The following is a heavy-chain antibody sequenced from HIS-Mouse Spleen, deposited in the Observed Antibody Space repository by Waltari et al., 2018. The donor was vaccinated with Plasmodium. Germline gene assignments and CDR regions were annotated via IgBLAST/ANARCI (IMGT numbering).Heavy chain of an antibody. D-gene: IGHD3-10*01. CDR1: GGSFSGYS. CDR3: ARGLRGHYWYFDL. Sequence: QVQLQQWGAGLLKPSETLSPTCAVYGGSFSGYSWSWTRKPPWKGREWIGEIIHSGSTNYNPSLKSRVTISVDTSKNQCSLKLSSVTAADTAVYYCARGLRGHYWYFDLWGRGTLVTVSS. CDR2: IIHSGST. J-gene: IGHJ2*01. V-gene: IGHV4-34*01.